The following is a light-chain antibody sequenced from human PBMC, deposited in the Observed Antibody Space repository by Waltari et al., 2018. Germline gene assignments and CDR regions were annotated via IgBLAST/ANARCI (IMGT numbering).Light chain of an antibody. CDR2: WES. J-gene: IGKJ2*01. V-gene: IGKV4-1*01. CDR1: RNLLYSPNNKDF. CDR3: QQYYDTPFT. Sequence: DIVMTQSPDSLVVSLGERATINCKSSRNLLYSPNNKDFLAWYQQKPGQPPKLLIYWESTRESGVPDQFTGSGSGTDFSLTISSLQAEDVAVYYCQQYYDTPFTFGHGTKLEIK.